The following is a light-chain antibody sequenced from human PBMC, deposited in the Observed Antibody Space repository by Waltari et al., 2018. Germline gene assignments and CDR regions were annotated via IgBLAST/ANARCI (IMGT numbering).Light chain of an antibody. V-gene: IGKV3-15*01. J-gene: IGKJ1*01. CDR3: QQYKNWRT. CDR2: GAS. CDR1: QNITAR. Sequence: EIVMTQSPATLSMSPGERATLSCRASQNITARLAWYQQKPGQAPRLLMFGASTRASGVPGSFSGSGSGTEFILTISSLQSEDSAIYYCQQYKNWRTFGQGTKVEIK.